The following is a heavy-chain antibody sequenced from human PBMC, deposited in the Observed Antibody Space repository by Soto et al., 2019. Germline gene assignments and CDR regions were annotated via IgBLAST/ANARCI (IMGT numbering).Heavy chain of an antibody. CDR3: AKERYYGSGAYFDY. V-gene: IGHV1-69*01. Sequence: QVQLVQSGAEVKKPGSSVKGSCKASGGTFSSYAISWVRQAPGQGLEWMGGIIPIFGTANYAQKFQGRVTITADESTSTAYMELSSLRPEDTAVYYCAKERYYGSGAYFDYWGQGTLVTVSS. CDR1: GGTFSSYA. J-gene: IGHJ4*02. CDR2: IIPIFGTA. D-gene: IGHD3-10*01.